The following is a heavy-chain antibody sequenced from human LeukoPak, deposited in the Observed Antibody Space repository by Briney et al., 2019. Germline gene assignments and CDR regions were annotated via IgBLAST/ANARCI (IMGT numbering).Heavy chain of an antibody. CDR3: ARANGMDV. CDR2: ISSSSSTI. CDR1: GFTFSSYS. V-gene: IGHV3-48*02. J-gene: IGHJ6*02. Sequence: GGSLRPSCTASGFTFSSYSVNWVRQAPGKGLEWVSYISSSSSTIYYADSVKGRFTISRDNAKNPLYLQMSSLRDEDTAVYYCARANGMDVWGQGTTVTVSS.